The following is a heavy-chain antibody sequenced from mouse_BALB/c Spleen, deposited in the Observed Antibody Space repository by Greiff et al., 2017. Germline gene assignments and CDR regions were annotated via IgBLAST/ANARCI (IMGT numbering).Heavy chain of an antibody. J-gene: IGHJ2*01. Sequence: EVQRVESGGGLVQPGGSLKLSCAASGFTFSSYGMSWVRQTPDKRLELVATINSNGGSTYYPDSVKGRFTISRDNAKNTLYLQMSSLKSEDTAMYYCARDLYGNPFYYWGQGTTLTVSS. V-gene: IGHV5-6-3*01. CDR3: ARDLYGNPFYY. CDR2: INSNGGST. D-gene: IGHD2-1*01. CDR1: GFTFSSYG.